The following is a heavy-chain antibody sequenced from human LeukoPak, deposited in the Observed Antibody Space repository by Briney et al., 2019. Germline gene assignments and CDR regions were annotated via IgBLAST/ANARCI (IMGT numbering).Heavy chain of an antibody. Sequence: ASVKVSCKASGYTFTSYDINWVRQATGQGLEWMGWMNPNSGNTGYAQKFQGRVTMTRNTSISTAYMELSSLRSEDTAVYYCAREGYCSGGSYYYSYFDYWGQGTLVTVSS. CDR2: MNPNSGNT. CDR3: AREGYCSGGSYYYSYFDY. D-gene: IGHD2-15*01. V-gene: IGHV1-8*01. J-gene: IGHJ4*02. CDR1: GYTFTSYD.